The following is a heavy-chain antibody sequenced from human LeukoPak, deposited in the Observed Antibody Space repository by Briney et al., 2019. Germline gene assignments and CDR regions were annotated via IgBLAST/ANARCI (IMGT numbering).Heavy chain of an antibody. D-gene: IGHD3-3*01. CDR3: ARYYYDFWSGYYKSGDNNWFDP. CDR2: INRSGSA. V-gene: IGHV4-34*01. J-gene: IGHJ5*02. Sequence: PSKTLSLTCAVYGGSFSGYYWSWIRQPPGKGLEWIGEINRSGSANYNPSLKSRVTISVDTSKNQFSLKLSSVTAADTAVYYCARYYYDFWSGYYKSGDNNWFDPWGQGTLVTVSS. CDR1: GGSFSGYY.